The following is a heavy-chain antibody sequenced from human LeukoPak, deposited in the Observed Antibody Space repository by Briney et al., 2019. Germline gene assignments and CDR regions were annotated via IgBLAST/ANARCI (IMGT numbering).Heavy chain of an antibody. V-gene: IGHV1-2*02. J-gene: IGHJ4*02. CDR1: GYTFTGYY. Sequence: GASVKVSCKASGYTFTGYYMHWVRQAPGQGLEWMGWINPNSGGTNYAQKFQGRVTMTRDTSISTAYMELSRLRSDDTAVYYCASLNYNGSGSYTFFDYWGQGTLVTVSS. CDR3: ASLNYNGSGSYTFFDY. CDR2: INPNSGGT. D-gene: IGHD3-10*01.